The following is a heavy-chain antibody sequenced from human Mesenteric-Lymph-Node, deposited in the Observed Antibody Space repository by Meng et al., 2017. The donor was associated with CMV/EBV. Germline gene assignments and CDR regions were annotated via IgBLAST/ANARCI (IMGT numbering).Heavy chain of an antibody. CDR3: AKDLGCSSTSCYRGRAPFDY. V-gene: IGHV3-30*02. Sequence: GESLKISCEASGFTFSSYGMHWVRQAPGKGLEWVAFIRYDESNIWYADSVKGRFTISRDNSKNTLYLQMNNLRTEDTAVYYCAKDLGCSSTSCYRGRAPFDYWGQGTLVTVSS. D-gene: IGHD2-2*01. J-gene: IGHJ4*02. CDR1: GFTFSSYG. CDR2: IRYDESNI.